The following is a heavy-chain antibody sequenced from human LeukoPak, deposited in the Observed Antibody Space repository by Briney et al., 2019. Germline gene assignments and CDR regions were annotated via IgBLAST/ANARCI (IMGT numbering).Heavy chain of an antibody. V-gene: IGHV3-21*01. CDR3: ARQRNYYDSSGYYPDLDHFDY. J-gene: IGHJ4*02. D-gene: IGHD3-22*01. Sequence: PGGSLRLSCAASGFTFSSYSMNWVRQAPGKGLEWVSSISSSSSYIYYADSVKGRFTISRDNAKNSLYLQMNSLRAEDTAVYYCARQRNYYDSSGYYPDLDHFDYWGQGTLVTVSS. CDR2: ISSSSSYI. CDR1: GFTFSSYS.